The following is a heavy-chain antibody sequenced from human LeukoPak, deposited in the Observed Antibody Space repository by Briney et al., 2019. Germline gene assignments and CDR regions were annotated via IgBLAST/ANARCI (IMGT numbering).Heavy chain of an antibody. J-gene: IGHJ4*02. CDR1: GYTFTSYG. Sequence: ASVKVSCKASGYTFTSYGISWVRQAPGQGLEWMGWISAYNGNTNYAQKLQGRVTMTTDTSTSTAYMELRSLRSDDTAVYYCARDAGYDILTGYYGYYYWGQGTLVTVSS. D-gene: IGHD3-9*01. CDR2: ISAYNGNT. V-gene: IGHV1-18*01. CDR3: ARDAGYDILTGYYGYYY.